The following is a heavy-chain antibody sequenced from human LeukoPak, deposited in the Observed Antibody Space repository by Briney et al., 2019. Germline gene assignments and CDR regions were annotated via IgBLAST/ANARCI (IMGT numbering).Heavy chain of an antibody. CDR1: GYTFTSYY. CDR2: FNPTGGST. Sequence: ASVKVSCKASGYTFTSYYKHWGRQAPGQALEWMEVFNPTGGSTSYAQKSHSRVDLPSDMSTITVYMALSSVISEYTAVYYCARELGSVGAPDYWVQRTLVTVSS. V-gene: IGHV1-46*01. CDR3: ARELGSVGAPDY. D-gene: IGHD1-26*01. J-gene: IGHJ4*02.